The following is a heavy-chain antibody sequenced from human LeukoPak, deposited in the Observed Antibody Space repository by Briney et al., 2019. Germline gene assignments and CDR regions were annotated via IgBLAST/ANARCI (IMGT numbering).Heavy chain of an antibody. Sequence: GGSLRLSCAASGFTFSDYYMSWIRQAPGKGLEWVSYISSSGSTIYYADSVKGRFTISRDNAKNSLYLQMNSLRAEDTAVYYCARERDGYNMNDAFDIWGQGTMVTVSS. J-gene: IGHJ3*02. CDR3: ARERDGYNMNDAFDI. V-gene: IGHV3-11*01. D-gene: IGHD5-24*01. CDR2: ISSSGSTI. CDR1: GFTFSDYY.